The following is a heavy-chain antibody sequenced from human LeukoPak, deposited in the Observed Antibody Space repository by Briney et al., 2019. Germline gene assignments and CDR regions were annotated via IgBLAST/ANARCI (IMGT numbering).Heavy chain of an antibody. CDR2: IYHSGST. D-gene: IGHD4-17*01. J-gene: IGHJ5*02. V-gene: IGHV4-39*07. Sequence: PSETLSLTCTVSGGSISSTTYYWGWIRQPPGKGLEWIGSIYHSGSTYYNPSLKSRVTISVDTSKNQFSLKLSSVTAADTAVYYCARGANLKYGDRNWFDPWGQGTLVTVSS. CDR3: ARGANLKYGDRNWFDP. CDR1: GGSISSTTYY.